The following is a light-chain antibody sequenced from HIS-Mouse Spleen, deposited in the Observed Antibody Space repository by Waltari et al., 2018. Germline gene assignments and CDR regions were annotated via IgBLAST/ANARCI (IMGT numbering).Light chain of an antibody. CDR1: ALPKPY. J-gene: IGLJ2*01. CDR2: KDS. Sequence: SYELTQPPSVSVSPGQTARITCSGDALPKPYAYWYQQKPGKAPVLVIYKDSERPSGIPERFSGSSSGTTVTLTISGVQAEDEADYYCQSADSSGTYVVFGGGTKLTVL. V-gene: IGLV3-25*03. CDR3: QSADSSGTYVV.